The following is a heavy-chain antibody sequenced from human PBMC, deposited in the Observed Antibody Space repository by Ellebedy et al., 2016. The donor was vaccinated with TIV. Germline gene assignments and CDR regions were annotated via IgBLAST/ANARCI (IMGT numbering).Heavy chain of an antibody. J-gene: IGHJ3*02. D-gene: IGHD4-23*01. V-gene: IGHV3-23*01. Sequence: GESLKISCEASGLTFSSHAMSWVRQAPGKGLEWVSSITDSCDNTYYADSVKGRFTISRDNSKNTLDLQMNSLRAEDTAVYYCARDPVGVGPAFDIWGQGTMVTVSS. CDR2: ITDSCDNT. CDR3: ARDPVGVGPAFDI. CDR1: GLTFSSHA.